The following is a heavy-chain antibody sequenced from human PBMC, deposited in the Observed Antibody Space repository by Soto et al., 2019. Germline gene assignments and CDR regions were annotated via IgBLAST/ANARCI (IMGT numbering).Heavy chain of an antibody. CDR3: VKGSSASRPYYFDC. D-gene: IGHD2-2*01. Sequence: EVQLLESGGGLAQPGGSLRLSCAASGFTFNNYAMSWVRQAPGLGLEWVSALTDTADNTYHADSVKGRFTISRDNSKNTLYLQMDNLRAEDTAVYHCVKGSSASRPYYFDCWGQGTLVTVSS. CDR2: LTDTADNT. CDR1: GFTFNNYA. V-gene: IGHV3-23*01. J-gene: IGHJ4*02.